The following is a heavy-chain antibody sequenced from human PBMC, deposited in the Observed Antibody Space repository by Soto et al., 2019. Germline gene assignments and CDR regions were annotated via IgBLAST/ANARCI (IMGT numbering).Heavy chain of an antibody. CDR3: AKRRGAGGHFDY. Sequence: DVQLLESGGGLVQPEGXLRLSCAASGFTFXSYAMGWXRQGPGKGLEWVAVVSIGGSTHYADSVRGRFTISRDNSKNTLSLQMNSLTAEDTAVYFCAKRRGAGGHFDYWGQGALVTVSS. J-gene: IGHJ4*02. V-gene: IGHV3-23*01. D-gene: IGHD2-15*01. CDR2: VSIGGST. CDR1: GFTFXSYA.